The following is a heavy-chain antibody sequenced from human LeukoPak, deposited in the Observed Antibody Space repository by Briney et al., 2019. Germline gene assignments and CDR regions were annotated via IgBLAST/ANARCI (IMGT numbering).Heavy chain of an antibody. V-gene: IGHV3-30*18. CDR3: AKDLRWELLESTSNY. J-gene: IGHJ4*02. CDR2: ISYDGSNK. Sequence: GGSLRLSCAASGFTFSSYGMHWVRQAPGKGLEWVAVISYDGSNKYYADSVKGRFTISRDNSKNTLYLQMNSLRAEDTAVYYCAKDLRWELLESTSNYWGQGTLVTVSS. D-gene: IGHD1-26*01. CDR1: GFTFSSYG.